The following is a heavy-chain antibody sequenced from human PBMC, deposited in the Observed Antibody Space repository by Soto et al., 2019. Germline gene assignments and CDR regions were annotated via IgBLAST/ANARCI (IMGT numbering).Heavy chain of an antibody. CDR1: GFTFSSYA. CDR2: ISGSGGST. J-gene: IGHJ6*02. Sequence: PGGSLRLSCAASGFTFSSYAMSWVRQAPGKGLEWVSAISGSGGSTYYADSVKGRFTISRDNSKNTLYLQMNSLRAEDTAVYYCAKDPSPGYYYYGMDVWGQGATVTVSS. V-gene: IGHV3-23*01. D-gene: IGHD6-6*01. CDR3: AKDPSPGYYYYGMDV.